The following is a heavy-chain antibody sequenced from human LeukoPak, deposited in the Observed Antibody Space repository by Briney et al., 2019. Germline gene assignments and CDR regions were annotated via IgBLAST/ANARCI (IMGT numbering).Heavy chain of an antibody. CDR2: ISSSSSYI. V-gene: IGHV3-21*01. CDR1: GFTFSSYS. D-gene: IGHD3-16*01. CDR3: ARDFRGSKFDY. J-gene: IGHJ4*02. Sequence: KPGGSLRLXCAASGFTFSSYSMNWVRQAPGKVLEWVSSISSSSSYIYYADSRKGRFTISRDNAKNSMYLQMSSLRAEDTAVYYCARDFRGSKFDYWGQGTLVTVSS.